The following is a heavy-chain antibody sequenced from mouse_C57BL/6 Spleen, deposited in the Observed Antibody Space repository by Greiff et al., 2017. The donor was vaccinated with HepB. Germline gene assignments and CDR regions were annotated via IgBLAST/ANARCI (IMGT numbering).Heavy chain of an antibody. CDR3: ARSHWDGVFDY. D-gene: IGHD4-1*01. J-gene: IGHJ2*01. V-gene: IGHV7-3*01. CDR2: IRNKANGYTT. Sequence: EVHLVESGGGLVQPGGSLSLSCAASGFTFTDYYMSWVRQPPGKALEWLGFIRNKANGYTTEYSASVKGRFTISRDNSQSIIYLQMNALRAEDSATYYCARSHWDGVFDYWGQGTTLTVSS. CDR1: GFTFTDYY.